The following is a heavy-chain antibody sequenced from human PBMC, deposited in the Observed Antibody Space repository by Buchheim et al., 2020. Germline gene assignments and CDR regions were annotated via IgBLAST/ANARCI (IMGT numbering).Heavy chain of an antibody. J-gene: IGHJ5*02. Sequence: ELQLVESGGGLVQPGGSLRLSCVASGFTFSSRWMSWGRQAPGKGPEWVANVNQDESEKYYEDSVKGRFTISRDNAQNSLYLQMNSLRAEDTAVYYCATDRGVNHWGQGTL. D-gene: IGHD3-10*01. CDR3: ATDRGVNH. V-gene: IGHV3-7*01. CDR2: VNQDESEK. CDR1: GFTFSSRW.